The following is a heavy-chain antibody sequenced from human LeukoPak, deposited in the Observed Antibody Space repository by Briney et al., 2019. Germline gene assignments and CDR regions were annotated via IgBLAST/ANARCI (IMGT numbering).Heavy chain of an antibody. Sequence: SETLSLTCTVSGGSISSGSYYWSWIRQPAGKGLEWIGRIHTSGSTNYNPSLKSRVTISVDTSKNQFSLKLSSVTAADTAVYHCARGPLKLELNYWGQGTLVTVSS. D-gene: IGHD1-7*01. CDR2: IHTSGST. J-gene: IGHJ4*02. CDR1: GGSISSGSYY. V-gene: IGHV4-61*02. CDR3: ARGPLKLELNY.